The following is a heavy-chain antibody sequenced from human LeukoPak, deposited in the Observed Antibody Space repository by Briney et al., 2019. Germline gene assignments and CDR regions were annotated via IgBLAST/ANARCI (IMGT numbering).Heavy chain of an antibody. CDR1: GYTFTSYY. Sequence: ASVKVSCKASGYTFTSYYMHWVRQAPGQGLEWMGIINLSGGSTSYAQKFQGRVTMTTDTSTSTVYIEMSSLRSEDTAVYYCARPLNDYGDWKFLDYWVQGALVTDCS. V-gene: IGHV1-46*01. CDR2: INLSGGST. J-gene: IGHJ4*02. CDR3: ARPLNDYGDWKFLDY. D-gene: IGHD4-17*01.